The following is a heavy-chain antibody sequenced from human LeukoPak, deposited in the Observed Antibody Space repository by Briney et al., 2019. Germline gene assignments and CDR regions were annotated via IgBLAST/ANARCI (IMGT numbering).Heavy chain of an antibody. CDR1: GFTFSSYW. D-gene: IGHD3-9*01. Sequence: GGSLRLSCAASGFTFSSYWMHWVRQAPGKGLVWVSHIKTDGSSTNYAESVKGRFTISRDNAKNTVYLQMNSLRAEDTAVYYCAGHYDILTGARGGKAAFDIWGQGTMVTVSS. CDR3: AGHYDILTGARGGKAAFDI. V-gene: IGHV3-74*01. J-gene: IGHJ3*02. CDR2: IKTDGSST.